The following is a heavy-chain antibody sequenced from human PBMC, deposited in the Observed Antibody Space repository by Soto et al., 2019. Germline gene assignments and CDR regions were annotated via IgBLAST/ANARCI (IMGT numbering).Heavy chain of an antibody. Sequence: QVQLVQSGAEVKKPGASVKVSCKASGYTFTGYYMHWVRQAPGQGLEWMGWINPNSGGTNYAQKFQGWVTMTRDTSISTAYMELSRLRSDDTAVYYCARGLAVAGMGSAYYFDYWGQGTLVTVSS. CDR3: ARGLAVAGMGSAYYFDY. V-gene: IGHV1-2*04. CDR1: GYTFTGYY. D-gene: IGHD6-19*01. CDR2: INPNSGGT. J-gene: IGHJ4*02.